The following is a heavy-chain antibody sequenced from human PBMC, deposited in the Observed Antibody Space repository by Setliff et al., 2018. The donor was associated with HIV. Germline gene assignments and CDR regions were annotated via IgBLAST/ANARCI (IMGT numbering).Heavy chain of an antibody. V-gene: IGHV4-39*07. CDR3: AREKRSGFSSGWTNWFDP. Sequence: SETLSLTCTVSGGSISSSSYYWGWIRQPPGKGLEWIGSIYYSGSTYYNPSPKSRVTISVDTSKNQFSLKLSSVTAADTAVYYCAREKRSGFSSGWTNWFDPWGQGTLVTVSS. D-gene: IGHD6-19*01. J-gene: IGHJ5*02. CDR1: GGSISSSSYY. CDR2: IYYSGST.